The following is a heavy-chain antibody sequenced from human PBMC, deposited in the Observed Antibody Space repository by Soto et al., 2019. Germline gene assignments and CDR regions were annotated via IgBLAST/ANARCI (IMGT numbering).Heavy chain of an antibody. CDR1: GDSVSSNTPS. D-gene: IGHD5-12*01. J-gene: IGHJ5*02. V-gene: IGHV6-1*01. Sequence: SQTLSVTCAISGDSVSSNTPSWNWIRQSPSRGLEWLGRTYFRSKWYNDYAVSVKSRIIINPDTSNNQFSLQLNSVTPEDTAVYFCAKGDNLGPKTGYAFDPWGQGIMVTVS. CDR3: AKGDNLGPKTGYAFDP. CDR2: TYFRSKWYN.